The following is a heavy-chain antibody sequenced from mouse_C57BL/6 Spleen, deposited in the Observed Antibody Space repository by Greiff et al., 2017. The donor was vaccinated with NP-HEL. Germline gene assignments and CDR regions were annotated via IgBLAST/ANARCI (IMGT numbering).Heavy chain of an antibody. CDR3: TRDRHYYGSSPYAMDY. D-gene: IGHD1-1*01. J-gene: IGHJ4*01. CDR2: ISSGGDYI. Sequence: EVKLVESGEGLVKPGGSLKLSCAASGFTFSSYAMSWVRQTPEKRLEWVAYISSGGDYIYYADTVKGRFTISRDNARNTLYLQMSSLKSEDTAMYYCTRDRHYYGSSPYAMDYWGQGTSVTVSS. V-gene: IGHV5-9-1*02. CDR1: GFTFSSYA.